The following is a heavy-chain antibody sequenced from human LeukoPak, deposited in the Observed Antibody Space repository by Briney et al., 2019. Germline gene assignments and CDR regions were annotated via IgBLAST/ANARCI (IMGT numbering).Heavy chain of an antibody. CDR3: VRGVGVSRFNYLDS. CDR2: IWYDASNK. V-gene: IGHV3-33*01. CDR1: GFTFSSFG. Sequence: GGSLTLSCAASGFTFSSFGMHWVRQAPGKGLEWVAVIWYDASNKYYADSVKGRFTVSRDNSKNTLYLQMNSLRDDDTAVYYCVRGVGVSRFNYLDSWGQGTLVIVSS. D-gene: IGHD6-13*01. J-gene: IGHJ4*02.